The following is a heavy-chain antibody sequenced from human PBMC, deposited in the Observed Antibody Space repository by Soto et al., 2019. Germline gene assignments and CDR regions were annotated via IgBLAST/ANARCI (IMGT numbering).Heavy chain of an antibody. V-gene: IGHV2-5*02. CDR2: IFWDDDK. CDR1: GFSLTTGVG. Sequence: ITLKESGPTLVKPTQTLTLTCSFSGFSLTTGVGVGWIRQSPEKALEWLALIFWDDDKRYSPSLKSRLTITKDTSKNQVVLTLTNMDPVDTATYYCARILTGTGGHFDYWGQGTLVTVSS. D-gene: IGHD2-8*02. J-gene: IGHJ4*02. CDR3: ARILTGTGGHFDY.